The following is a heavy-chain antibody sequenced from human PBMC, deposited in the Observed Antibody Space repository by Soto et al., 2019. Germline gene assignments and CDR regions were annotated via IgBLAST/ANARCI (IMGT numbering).Heavy chain of an antibody. D-gene: IGHD2-21*01. Sequence: QVQLQESGPGLVKPSGTLSLTCAVSGGSISSSNWWSWVRQPPGKGLEWIGEIYHSGNTNYNPSLKSRVTMAVHKSGNQFALKVSSVTAADTAVYYCARRCGEGRVDYWGQGTLVTVSS. J-gene: IGHJ4*02. CDR1: GGSISSSNW. V-gene: IGHV4-4*02. CDR3: ARRCGEGRVDY. CDR2: IYHSGNT.